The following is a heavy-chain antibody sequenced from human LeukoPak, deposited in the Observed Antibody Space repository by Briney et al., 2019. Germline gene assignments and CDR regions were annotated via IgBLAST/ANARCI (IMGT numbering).Heavy chain of an antibody. D-gene: IGHD3-10*01. J-gene: IGHJ4*02. Sequence: GASVTVSCTSSGYTFTFYYMHWVRQAPGQGQEWMGWINPNIGGRNYAHKFQGRVTMTRDTSISTAYMELSRLRSDDTAVYYCASITMVRRNFDYWGQGTLVTLSS. CDR2: INPNIGGR. V-gene: IGHV1-2*07. CDR1: GYTFTFYY. CDR3: ASITMVRRNFDY.